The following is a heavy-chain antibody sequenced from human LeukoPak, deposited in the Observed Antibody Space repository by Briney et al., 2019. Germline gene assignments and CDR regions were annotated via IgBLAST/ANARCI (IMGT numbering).Heavy chain of an antibody. D-gene: IGHD5-18*01. CDR3: ARVTQLWYGGALDY. CDR1: GYTFTSYY. J-gene: IGHJ4*02. CDR2: INPNSGGT. Sequence: EASVKVSCKASGYTFTSYYMHWVRQAPGQGLEWMGMINPNSGGTNYAQKFQGRVTMTRDTSISTAYMELSRLRSDDAAVYYCARVTQLWYGGALDYWGQGTLVTVSS. V-gene: IGHV1-2*02.